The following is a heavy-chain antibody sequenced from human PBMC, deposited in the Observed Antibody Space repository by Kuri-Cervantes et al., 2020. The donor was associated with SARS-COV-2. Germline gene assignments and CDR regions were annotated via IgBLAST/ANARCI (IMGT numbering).Heavy chain of an antibody. CDR3: VRDGDHWNFDY. CDR1: GFTFSGHW. V-gene: IGHV3-74*01. Sequence: GESLKISCAASGFTFSGHWIHWVRQAPGKGLVWVSRINPDGSYTNNADSVKGRFTLSRDNAKNMLFLQMNSLRAEDTAVYYCVRDGDHWNFDYWGQGTLVTVPS. CDR2: INPDGSYT. D-gene: IGHD1-1*01. J-gene: IGHJ4*02.